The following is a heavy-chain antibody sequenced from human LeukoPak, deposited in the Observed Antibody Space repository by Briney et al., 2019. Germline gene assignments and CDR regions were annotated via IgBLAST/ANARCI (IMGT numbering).Heavy chain of an antibody. Sequence: PSETLSLTCTVSGGSISSYYWSWIRQPAGKGLEWIGRIYTSGSTNYNPSLKSRVTISVDTSKNQFSLKLSSVTAADTAVYYCARDGISGWYGAYYYYMDVWGKGTTVTVSS. V-gene: IGHV4-4*07. D-gene: IGHD6-19*01. CDR2: IYTSGST. J-gene: IGHJ6*03. CDR3: ARDGISGWYGAYYYYMDV. CDR1: GGSISSYY.